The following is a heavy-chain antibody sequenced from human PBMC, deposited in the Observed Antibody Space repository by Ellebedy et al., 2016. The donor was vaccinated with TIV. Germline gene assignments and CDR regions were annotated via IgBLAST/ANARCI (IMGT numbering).Heavy chain of an antibody. CDR3: ARDRDIRSSSDFQH. Sequence: AASVKVSCKASGYTFTDYGITWLRQAPGQGLEWMGWIGTDMGNTNYAQKFRGRVTMTTDTSTTTGYMELMSLRSDDTALYYCARDRDIRSSSDFQHWGQGTLVTVSS. CDR2: IGTDMGNT. CDR1: GYTFTDYG. D-gene: IGHD6-6*01. V-gene: IGHV1-18*04. J-gene: IGHJ1*01.